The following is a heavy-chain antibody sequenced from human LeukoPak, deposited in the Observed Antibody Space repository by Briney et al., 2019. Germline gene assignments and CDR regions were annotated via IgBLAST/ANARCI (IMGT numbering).Heavy chain of an antibody. CDR3: ARRAVGDQIVGALIGIDY. CDR2: IYPGDSDT. CDR1: GYSFTSYW. V-gene: IGHV5-51*01. D-gene: IGHD1-26*01. J-gene: IGHJ4*02. Sequence: GESLKISCKGSGYSFTSYWIGWVRQMPGKGLEWMGIIYPGDSDTRYSPSFQGQVTISADKSISTAYLQWSSLKASDTAMYYCARRAVGDQIVGALIGIDYWGQGTLVTVSS.